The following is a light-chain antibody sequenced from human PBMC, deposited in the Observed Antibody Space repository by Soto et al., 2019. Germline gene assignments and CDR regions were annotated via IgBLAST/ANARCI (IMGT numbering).Light chain of an antibody. V-gene: IGKV3-20*01. CDR2: GES. Sequence: IVVTQSPVALSLSPGQRATLSCRASQSFCSDYFAWYQQKPAQAPRLLIFGESTRATGVPPRFSGSGSGTDFTLTISSLQPEDFAAYYCTQSESFLWTFGQGTKVDI. CDR1: QSFCSDY. CDR3: TQSESFLWT. J-gene: IGKJ1*01.